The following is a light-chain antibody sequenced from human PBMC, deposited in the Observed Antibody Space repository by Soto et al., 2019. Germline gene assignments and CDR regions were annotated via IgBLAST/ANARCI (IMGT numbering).Light chain of an antibody. CDR3: SSYTSSSNYV. V-gene: IGLV2-14*01. J-gene: IGLJ1*01. CDR2: EVS. CDR1: SSDVGGYNY. Sequence: QSVKTQPASVSGSPGHSITISCTGTSSDVGGYNYVSWYQQHPGKAPKLMIYEVSNRPSGVSNRFSGSKSGNTASLTISGLQAEEQADYYCSSYTSSSNYVFGTGTKVTAL.